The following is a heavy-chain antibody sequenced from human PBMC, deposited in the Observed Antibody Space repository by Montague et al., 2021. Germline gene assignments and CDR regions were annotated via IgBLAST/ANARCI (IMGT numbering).Heavy chain of an antibody. V-gene: IGHV4-59*11. Sequence: SETLSLTCTVSGGSISSHYWSWVRQPPGKGLEWIGCVYYRGNMAHNSSLKSRLTMLVDTAKNQVSLKLKSVTAADTAVYYCARDQHFSSGDNWFDPWGQGTLVTVSS. CDR2: VYYRGNM. D-gene: IGHD3-3*02. J-gene: IGHJ5*02. CDR1: GGSISSHY. CDR3: ARDQHFSSGDNWFDP.